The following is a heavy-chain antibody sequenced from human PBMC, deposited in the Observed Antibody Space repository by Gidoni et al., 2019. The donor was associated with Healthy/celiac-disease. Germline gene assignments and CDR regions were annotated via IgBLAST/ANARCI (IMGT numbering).Heavy chain of an antibody. V-gene: IGHV3-23*01. CDR3: SKDWGIAAADAFDI. CDR1: GFTCCSYA. D-gene: IGHD6-13*01. Sequence: EVQLLESGGGLVQPWGSMSLSCAASGFTCCSYAMSWGRQAPGKGLEWVSAISGRGCSKYYSDSAKGRFTISRYQSKNTLYLQMNSLRAEDTAVYYCSKDWGIAAADAFDIWGQGTMVTVSS. CDR2: ISGRGCSK. J-gene: IGHJ3*02.